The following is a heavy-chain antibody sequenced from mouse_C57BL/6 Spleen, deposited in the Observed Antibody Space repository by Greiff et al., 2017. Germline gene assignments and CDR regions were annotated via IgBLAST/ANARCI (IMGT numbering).Heavy chain of an antibody. V-gene: IGHV1-81*01. CDR1: GYTFTSYG. J-gene: IGHJ4*01. Sequence: VQLQESGAELARPGASVKLSCKASGYTFTSYGISWVKQRTGQGLEWIGEIYPRSGNTYYNEKFKGKATLTADKSSSTAYMELRSLTSEDSAVYFCARSGDSYYAMDYWGQGTSVTVSS. CDR2: IYPRSGNT. CDR3: ARSGDSYYAMDY. D-gene: IGHD3-1*01.